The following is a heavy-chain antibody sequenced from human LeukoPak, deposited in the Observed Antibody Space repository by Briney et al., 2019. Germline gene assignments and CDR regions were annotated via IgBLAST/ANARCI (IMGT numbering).Heavy chain of an antibody. J-gene: IGHJ4*02. CDR1: GFIFSDFY. CDR2: ISSSAGTI. D-gene: IGHD6-19*01. Sequence: PGGSLRLSCAASGFIFSDFYMTWIRQAPGKGLELVSYISSSAGTIYYADSVKGRFTISRDNAKNSLYLQMNSLRAEDTAVYYCVRVRTQSGWSFDYWGQGTLVTVSS. V-gene: IGHV3-11*01. CDR3: VRVRTQSGWSFDY.